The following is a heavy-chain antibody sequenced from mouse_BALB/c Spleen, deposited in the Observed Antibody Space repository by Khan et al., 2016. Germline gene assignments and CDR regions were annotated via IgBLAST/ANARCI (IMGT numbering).Heavy chain of an antibody. CDR1: GFSLTGFS. V-gene: IGHV2-6-7*01. J-gene: IGHJ3*01. D-gene: IGHD2-4*01. CDR3: ASYYDYDGGFAY. CDR2: IWGDGST. Sequence: QVQLKESGPGLVAPSQSLSITCIVSGFSLTGFSVNWVRQPPGKGLEWLGVIWGDGSTDYNSALKSRLSFSKDDSKSQVFLKMNSLQTDDTARFFCASYYDYDGGFAYWGQGTLVTVSA.